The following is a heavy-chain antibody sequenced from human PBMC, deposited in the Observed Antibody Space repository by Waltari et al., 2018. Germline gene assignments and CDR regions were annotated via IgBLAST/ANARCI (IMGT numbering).Heavy chain of an antibody. CDR1: GYTFTSYD. J-gene: IGHJ4*02. D-gene: IGHD3-10*01. Sequence: QVQLVQSGAEVKKPGASVKVSCKASGYTFTSYDINGVRQATGQGLEWMGWMNPNSGNTAYAQKFQGRVTITRNTSISTAYMELSSLRSEDTAVYYGARGGLELRGEDYWGQGTLVTVSS. CDR2: MNPNSGNT. V-gene: IGHV1-8*03. CDR3: ARGGLELRGEDY.